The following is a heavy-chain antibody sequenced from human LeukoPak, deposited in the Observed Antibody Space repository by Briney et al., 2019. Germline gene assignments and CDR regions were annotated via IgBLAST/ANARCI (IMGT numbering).Heavy chain of an antibody. D-gene: IGHD6-13*01. CDR2: IRSPAYGATT. CDR3: SREIPYSSTYHNWFDP. Sequence: GGSLRLSCAASGFTVSSNYMSWVRQAPGKGLEWVGFIRSPAYGATTEYAASVKGRFTISRDDSKRIAYLQMRSLKAEDTAVYYCSREIPYSSTYHNWFDPWGQGVLVTVSS. CDR1: GFTVSSNY. V-gene: IGHV3-71*01. J-gene: IGHJ5*02.